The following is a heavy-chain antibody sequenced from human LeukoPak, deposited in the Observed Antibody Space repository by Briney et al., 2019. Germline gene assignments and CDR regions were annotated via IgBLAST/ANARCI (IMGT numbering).Heavy chain of an antibody. CDR1: GFTVSSNY. CDR2: IYSGGST. V-gene: IGHV3-53*01. Sequence: GGSLRLSCAASGFTVSSNYMSWVRQAPGKGLEWVSVIYSGGSTYYADSVKGRFTISRDNSKNTLYLQMNSLRAEDTAVYYCAREIVVVVAPPEDYYYMDVWGKGTTVTVSS. CDR3: AREIVVVVAPPEDYYYMDV. J-gene: IGHJ6*03. D-gene: IGHD2-15*01.